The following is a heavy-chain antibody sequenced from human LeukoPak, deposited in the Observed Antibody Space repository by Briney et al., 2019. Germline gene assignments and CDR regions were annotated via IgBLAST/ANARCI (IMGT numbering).Heavy chain of an antibody. CDR3: AKDEYYDSSGCYDY. D-gene: IGHD3-22*01. Sequence: GGSLRLSCAASGFTFSSYAMSWVRQAPGKGLEWVSAISGSGGSTYYADSVKGRFTISRDDSKNTLYLQMNSLRAEDTAVYYCAKDEYYDSSGCYDYWGQGTLVTVSS. CDR2: ISGSGGST. V-gene: IGHV3-23*01. J-gene: IGHJ4*02. CDR1: GFTFSSYA.